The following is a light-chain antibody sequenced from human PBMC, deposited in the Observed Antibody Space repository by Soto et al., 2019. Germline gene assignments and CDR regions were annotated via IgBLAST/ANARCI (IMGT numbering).Light chain of an antibody. CDR3: QQYGSTRGWT. CDR1: QSVSSSY. CDR2: GAS. V-gene: IGKV3-20*01. J-gene: IGKJ1*01. Sequence: EIVLTQSPGTLSLSPGERATLSCRASQSVSSSYLAWYQQKPGQAPRLLIYGASSRATGIPDRFSGSGSGTDFTLTISRLEPEDFAVYYCQQYGSTRGWTFGQVTKV.